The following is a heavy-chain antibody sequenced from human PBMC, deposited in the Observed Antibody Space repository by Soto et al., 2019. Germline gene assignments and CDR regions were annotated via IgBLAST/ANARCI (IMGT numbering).Heavy chain of an antibody. D-gene: IGHD3-3*01. J-gene: IGHJ4*02. CDR1: GYTFTSYD. Sequence: ASVKVSCKASGYTFTSYDINWVRQATGQGLEWMGWMNPNSGNTGYAQKFQGRVTMTRNTSISTAYMELSSLRSEDTAVYYCARVGGAIFGVVPAFDYWGQGTLVTVS. CDR3: ARVGGAIFGVVPAFDY. V-gene: IGHV1-8*01. CDR2: MNPNSGNT.